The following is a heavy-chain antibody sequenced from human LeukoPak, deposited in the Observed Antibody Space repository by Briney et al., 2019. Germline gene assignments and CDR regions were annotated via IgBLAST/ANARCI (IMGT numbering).Heavy chain of an antibody. CDR2: IYYSGST. J-gene: IGHJ4*02. CDR1: GGSISSGDYY. CDR3: ARAAYSGSSPFDY. V-gene: IGHV4-30-4*01. Sequence: PSETLSLTCTVSGGSISSGDYYWSWIRQPPGKGLEWFGYIYYSGSTYYNPSLKSRVTISVDTSKNQFSLKLSSVTAADTAVYYCARAAYSGSSPFDYWGQGTLVTVSS. D-gene: IGHD1-26*01.